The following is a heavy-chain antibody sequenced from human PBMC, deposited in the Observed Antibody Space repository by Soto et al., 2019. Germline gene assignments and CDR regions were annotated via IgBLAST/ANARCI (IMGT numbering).Heavy chain of an antibody. CDR2: IKSKTDGGTT. CDR3: TTDLPQWLATDY. CDR1: GFTFSNAW. J-gene: IGHJ4*02. Sequence: EVQLVESGGGLVKPGGSLRLSCAASGFTFSNAWMSWVRQAPGKGLEWVGRIKSKTDGGTTDYAAPVKGRFTISRDDSKNTLYLQMNSLKTEDTAVYYCTTDLPQWLATDYWGQGTLVTVSS. D-gene: IGHD6-19*01. V-gene: IGHV3-15*01.